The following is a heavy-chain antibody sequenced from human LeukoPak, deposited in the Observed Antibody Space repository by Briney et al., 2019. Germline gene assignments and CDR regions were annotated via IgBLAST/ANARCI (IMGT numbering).Heavy chain of an antibody. CDR3: ARLFGVVTTDAFDI. V-gene: IGHV1-2*02. J-gene: IGHJ3*02. CDR1: GYTFTGYY. CDR2: INPNSGGT. Sequence: ASVKVSCKASGYTFTGYYMHWVRQAPGQGLEGMGWINPNSGGTNYAQKFQGRVTMTRDTSISTAYMELSRLRSDDTAVYYCARLFGVVTTDAFDIWGQGTMVTVSS. D-gene: IGHD3-3*01.